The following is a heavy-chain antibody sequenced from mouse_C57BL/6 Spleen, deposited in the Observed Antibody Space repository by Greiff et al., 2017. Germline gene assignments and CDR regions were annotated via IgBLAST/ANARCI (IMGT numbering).Heavy chain of an antibody. CDR1: GFTFSDYG. CDR3: ARGGSSYDYAMDY. J-gene: IGHJ4*01. CDR2: ISSGSSTI. Sequence: EVKLMESGGGLVKPGGSLKLSCAASGFTFSDYGMHWVRQAPEKGLEWVAYISSGSSTIYYADTVKGRFTISRDNAKNTLFLQMTSLRSEDTAMYYCARGGSSYDYAMDYWGQGTSVTVSS. V-gene: IGHV5-17*01. D-gene: IGHD1-1*01.